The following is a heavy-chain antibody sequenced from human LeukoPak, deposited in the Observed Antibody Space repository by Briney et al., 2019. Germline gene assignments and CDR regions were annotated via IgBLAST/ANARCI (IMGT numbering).Heavy chain of an antibody. CDR2: ISYEGGTQ. J-gene: IGHJ5*02. CDR3: AKEGTPQVSTWYDL. CDR1: GVTLSPYG. Sequence: GGSLRLSCAASGVTLSPYGMHWVRQAPGKGLEWVAVISYEGGTQHYADSVKGRFIISRDSPRNTLYLQMNILRTEDTAVYYCAKEGTPQVSTWYDLWGQGTQVIVSS. V-gene: IGHV3-30*18. D-gene: IGHD3-10*01.